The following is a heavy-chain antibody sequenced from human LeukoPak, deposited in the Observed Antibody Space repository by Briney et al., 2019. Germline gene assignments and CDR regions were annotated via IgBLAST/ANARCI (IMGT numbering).Heavy chain of an antibody. CDR1: GYRFTSYW. CDR3: ARWSVGEPNDY. D-gene: IGHD3-16*01. J-gene: IGHJ4*02. CDR2: IYPGDSDT. V-gene: IGHV5-51*01. Sequence: GESLKISFKGSGYRFTSYWIGWVRPMPGKGLEWMGIIYPGDSDTSYSPPFQGQVTISADKSISTAYLQWSSLKASDTAMYYCARWSVGEPNDYWGQGTLVTVSS.